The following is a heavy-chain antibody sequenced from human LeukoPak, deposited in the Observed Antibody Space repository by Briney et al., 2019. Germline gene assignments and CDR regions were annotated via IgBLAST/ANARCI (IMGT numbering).Heavy chain of an antibody. Sequence: ASVKVSCKASGYTFIGYYMHWVRQAPGQGLEWMGWNNPNSGGTNYAQKFQGRVTMTRDTSISTAYMELSRLRSDDTAVYYCASGREYCSGGSCYSSDDAFDIWGQGTMVAVSS. V-gene: IGHV1-2*02. CDR3: ASGREYCSGGSCYSSDDAFDI. CDR1: GYTFIGYY. D-gene: IGHD2-15*01. CDR2: NNPNSGGT. J-gene: IGHJ3*02.